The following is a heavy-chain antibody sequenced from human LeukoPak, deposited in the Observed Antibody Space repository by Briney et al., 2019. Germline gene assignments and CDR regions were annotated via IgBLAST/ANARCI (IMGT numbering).Heavy chain of an antibody. CDR2: ISGSGGST. D-gene: IGHD3-22*01. CDR1: GFTFSSYA. J-gene: IGHJ4*02. V-gene: IGHV3-23*01. CDR3: AKGEGDGYSVY. Sequence: GGSLRLSCAACGFTFSSYAMSWVRQAPGKGLEWVSAISGSGGSTYYADSVKGRFTISRDNSKNTLYLQMNSLRAEDTAVYYCAKGEGDGYSVYWGQGTLVTVSS.